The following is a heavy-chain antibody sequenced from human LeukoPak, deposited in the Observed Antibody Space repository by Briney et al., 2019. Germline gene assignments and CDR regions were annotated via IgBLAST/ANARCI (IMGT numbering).Heavy chain of an antibody. J-gene: IGHJ6*02. Sequence: SETLTLTCTASGGSISSYYWSWVRQPAGKGLEWMGRIYTSGSTNYYPYLTSRGTTSVEASKNQYSLMLSYVPAAETAVDYYARSDCSSTSCAREYAMDVWGQGPTVAVSS. D-gene: IGHD2-2*01. CDR3: ARSDCSSTSCAREYAMDV. V-gene: IGHV4-4*07. CDR1: GGSISSYY. CDR2: IYTSGST.